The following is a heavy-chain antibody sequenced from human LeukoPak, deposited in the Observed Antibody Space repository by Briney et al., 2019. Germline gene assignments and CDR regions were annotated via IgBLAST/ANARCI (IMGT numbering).Heavy chain of an antibody. CDR3: ARISGRGYYFDN. Sequence: GGSLRLSCAASGFTFRDYYMSWVRQAPGKGLEWVSYISSSSSYTNYADSVKGRFTISRDNAKNSLYLQMNSLRDEDTAVYYCARISGRGYYFDNWGQGTLVTVSS. V-gene: IGHV3-11*06. CDR2: ISSSSSYT. CDR1: GFTFRDYY. J-gene: IGHJ4*02. D-gene: IGHD2-15*01.